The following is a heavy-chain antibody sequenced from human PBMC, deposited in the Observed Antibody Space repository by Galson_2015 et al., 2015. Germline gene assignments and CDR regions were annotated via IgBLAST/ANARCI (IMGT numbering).Heavy chain of an antibody. CDR2: ISYDGSNK. CDR3: AKGPPASSGSRSTRNFDY. Sequence: SLRLSCAASRFTFSSYGMHWVRQAPGKGLEWVAVISYDGSNKYYADSVKGRFTISRDNSKNTLYLQMNSLRAEDTAVYYCAKGPPASSGSRSTRNFDYWGQGTLVTVSS. J-gene: IGHJ4*02. V-gene: IGHV3-30*18. CDR1: RFTFSSYG. D-gene: IGHD6-19*01.